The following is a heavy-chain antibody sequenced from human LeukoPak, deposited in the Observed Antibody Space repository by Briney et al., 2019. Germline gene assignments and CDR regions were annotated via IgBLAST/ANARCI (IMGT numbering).Heavy chain of an antibody. D-gene: IGHD2-2*01. V-gene: IGHV1-18*04. Sequence: ASVKVSCKASGYTFTSYGISWVRQAPGQGLEWMGWISAYNGNTNYAQKLQGRVTMTTDTSTSTAYMEPRSLRSDDTAVYYCARDGGIIVVVPAVDYWGQGTLVTVSS. CDR3: ARDGGIIVVVPAVDY. J-gene: IGHJ4*02. CDR2: ISAYNGNT. CDR1: GYTFTSYG.